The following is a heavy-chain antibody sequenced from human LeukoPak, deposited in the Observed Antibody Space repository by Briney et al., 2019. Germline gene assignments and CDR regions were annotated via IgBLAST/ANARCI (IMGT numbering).Heavy chain of an antibody. J-gene: IGHJ6*03. V-gene: IGHV3-7*01. CDR2: IKPDGGEK. CDR1: GFTFNNYW. D-gene: IGHD1-26*01. Sequence: PGESLRLSCAASGFTFNNYWMSWVRQAPGKGLEWVANIKPDGGEKYYADSVKGRFTISRDNSKNTLYLQMNRLRAEDTAVYYCARVSGSYSLYYYMDVWGKGTTVTVSS. CDR3: ARVSGSYSLYYYMDV.